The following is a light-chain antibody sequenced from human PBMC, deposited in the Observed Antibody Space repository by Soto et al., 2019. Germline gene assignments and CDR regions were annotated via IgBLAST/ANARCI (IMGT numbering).Light chain of an antibody. Sequence: EIVLTQSPRTLSLSPGERATLACRASPSVSTNFLAWNQQTPGQALRLLISGAANRATGIPDRFSGSGSGTDCYLPSDRLESEDVALKLCQRYGSSPPTFGGG. CDR1: PSVSTNF. CDR2: GAA. V-gene: IGKV3-20*01. J-gene: IGKJ4*01. CDR3: QRYGSSPPT.